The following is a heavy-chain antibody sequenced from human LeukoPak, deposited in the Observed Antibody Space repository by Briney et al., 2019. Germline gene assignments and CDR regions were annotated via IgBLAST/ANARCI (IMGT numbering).Heavy chain of an antibody. V-gene: IGHV4-39*07. D-gene: IGHD3-9*01. Sequence: SETLSLTCTVSGGSISSSSYYWGWIRQPPGKGLEWIGSIYYSGSTYYNPSLKSRVTISVDTSKNQFSLKLSSVTAADTAVYYCARFDILTGYSWYYWGQGTLVTVSS. J-gene: IGHJ4*02. CDR3: ARFDILTGYSWYY. CDR1: GGSISSSSYY. CDR2: IYYSGST.